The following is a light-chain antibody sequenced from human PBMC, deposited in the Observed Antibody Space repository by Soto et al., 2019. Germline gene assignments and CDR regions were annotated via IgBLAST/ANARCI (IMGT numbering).Light chain of an antibody. J-gene: IGLJ2*01. CDR2: EVS. V-gene: IGLV2-14*01. CDR3: GSYTTRSPGV. Sequence: QSVLTQPASVSGSPGQSITISCTGTSSDVGGYNYVSWYQQHPGKAPKLMIYEVSNRPSGVSDRFSGSKSGNTASLAISGLRADEEADYSCGSYTTRSPGVFGGRSRPTVL. CDR1: SSDVGGYNY.